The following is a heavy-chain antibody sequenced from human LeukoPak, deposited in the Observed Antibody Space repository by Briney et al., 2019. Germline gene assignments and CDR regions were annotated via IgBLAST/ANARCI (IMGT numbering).Heavy chain of an antibody. CDR2: ISGSGGST. CDR1: GFTFSSHA. D-gene: IGHD2-2*01. CDR3: AKGVVVVPAAPFGNWFDP. V-gene: IGHV3-23*01. Sequence: GGSLRLSCAASGFTFSSHAMSWVRQAPEKGLEWVSAISGSGGSTYSADSVKGRFTISRDNSKNTLYLQMNSLRAEDTAVYYCAKGVVVVPAAPFGNWFDPWGQGTLVTVSS. J-gene: IGHJ5*02.